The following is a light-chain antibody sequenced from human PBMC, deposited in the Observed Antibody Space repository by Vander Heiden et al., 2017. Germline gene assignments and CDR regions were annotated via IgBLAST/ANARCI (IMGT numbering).Light chain of an antibody. V-gene: IGLV2-23*01. CDR1: SSDVGSDNL. CDR2: EGS. CDR3: CSYAGSSTYV. Sequence: QAALAQPASGSGSPGQSITISCTGTSSDVGSDNLVSWYQQHPGKTPKLMIYEGSKRPSGVSNRFAGSKSGNTASLTISGFQAEDEADYYCCSYAGSSTYVFGTGTKVTVL. J-gene: IGLJ1*01.